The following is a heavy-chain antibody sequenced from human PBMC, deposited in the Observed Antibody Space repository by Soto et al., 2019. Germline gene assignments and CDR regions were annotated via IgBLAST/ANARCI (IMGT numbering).Heavy chain of an antibody. Sequence: ASVKVSCKASGYTFTSYGISWVRQAPGQGLEWMGWISAYNGSTNYAQKLQGRVTMTTDTSTSTAYMELRSLRSDDTAVYYCARLTGYSSRWYVGWFDPWGQGTLVTVS. CDR3: ARLTGYSSRWYVGWFDP. J-gene: IGHJ5*02. CDR1: GYTFTSYG. V-gene: IGHV1-18*01. CDR2: ISAYNGST. D-gene: IGHD6-13*01.